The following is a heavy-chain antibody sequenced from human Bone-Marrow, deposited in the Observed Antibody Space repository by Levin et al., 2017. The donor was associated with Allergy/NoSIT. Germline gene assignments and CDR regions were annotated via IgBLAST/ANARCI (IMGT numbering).Heavy chain of an antibody. CDR1: GFTFNNYA. Sequence: AGGSLRLSCAASGFTFNNYAMHWVRQTPGKGLEWVAVVSYDGSNKYYADSVKGRFTISRDNSNNTVYLQMSGLRTEDTALYYCAKIMTYDILTGYWVWGQGTLVTVSS. V-gene: IGHV3-30*15. CDR2: VSYDGSNK. J-gene: IGHJ4*02. D-gene: IGHD3-9*01. CDR3: AKIMTYDILTGYWV.